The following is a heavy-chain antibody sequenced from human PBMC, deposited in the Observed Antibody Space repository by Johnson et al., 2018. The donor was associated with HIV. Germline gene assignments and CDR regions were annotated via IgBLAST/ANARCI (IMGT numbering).Heavy chain of an antibody. Sequence: EVQLVESGGGLVQPGGYLRLSCAASGFTFSSYAMSWVRQAPGKGLEWVSAISGSGGSTYYADSVKGRFTISRDNSKNTLYLQMNSLRAEDTAVYYCARDQRGGYSYGDAFDFWGQGTVVSVST. CDR3: ARDQRGGYSYGDAFDF. D-gene: IGHD5-18*01. V-gene: IGHV3-23*04. CDR1: GFTFSSYA. J-gene: IGHJ3*01. CDR2: ISGSGGST.